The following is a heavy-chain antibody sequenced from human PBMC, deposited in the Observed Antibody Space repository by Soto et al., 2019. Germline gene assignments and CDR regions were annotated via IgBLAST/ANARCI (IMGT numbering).Heavy chain of an antibody. V-gene: IGHV4-34*01. D-gene: IGHD5-18*01. CDR3: ARGADTALVRGYNWFDP. Sequence: SETLSLTCAIYGGSLRDYYWSWIRQPPGKGLEWIGEINHSGSTNYNPSLKSRVTMSVDTSKNQFSLRLNSVTAADTAVYYCARGADTALVRGYNWFDPWGQGTLVTVSS. CDR1: GGSLRDYY. J-gene: IGHJ5*02. CDR2: INHSGST.